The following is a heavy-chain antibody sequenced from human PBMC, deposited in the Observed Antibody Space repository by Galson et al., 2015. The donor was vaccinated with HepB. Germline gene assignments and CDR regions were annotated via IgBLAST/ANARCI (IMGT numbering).Heavy chain of an antibody. V-gene: IGHV3-23*01. Sequence: SLRLSCAASGFSFSTYSMSWVRQAPGKGLERVSTVSGSDESTYYSDSVKGRFTISRDTSKNTVILQMTGLRADDTAVYFCVKDRFYYGANYFDAWGQGTLVAVSS. D-gene: IGHD4/OR15-4a*01. CDR3: VKDRFYYGANYFDA. J-gene: IGHJ4*02. CDR2: VSGSDEST. CDR1: GFSFSTYS.